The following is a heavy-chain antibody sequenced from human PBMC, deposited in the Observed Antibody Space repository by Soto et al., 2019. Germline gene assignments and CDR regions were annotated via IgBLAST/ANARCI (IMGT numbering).Heavy chain of an antibody. V-gene: IGHV3-74*01. CDR2: INNDGSST. CDR3: ASGGVAGSGTFYNDY. J-gene: IGHJ4*02. Sequence: EVQLVESWGGLVQPGGSLRLSCAASGFTFSSYWMHWVRQAPGKGLVWVSRINNDGSSTSYADSVKGRLTISRDNAKNTLYLQVNSLRAEDTAVYYCASGGVAGSGTFYNDYWGRGTLVTVSS. CDR1: GFTFSSYW. D-gene: IGHD3-10*01.